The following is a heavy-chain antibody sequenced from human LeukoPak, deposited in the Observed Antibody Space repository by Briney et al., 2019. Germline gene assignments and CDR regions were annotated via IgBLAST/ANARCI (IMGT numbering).Heavy chain of an antibody. CDR2: ISAYNGNT. J-gene: IGHJ3*02. CDR1: GYTFTSYG. V-gene: IGHV1-18*01. CDR3: AREGSSSWYILNAFDI. D-gene: IGHD6-13*01. Sequence: ASVKVSCKASGYTFTSYGISWVRQVPGQGLEWMGWISAYNGNTNYAQKLQGRVTMTTDTSTSTAYMELRSLRSDDTAVYYCAREGSSSWYILNAFDIWGQGTMVTVSS.